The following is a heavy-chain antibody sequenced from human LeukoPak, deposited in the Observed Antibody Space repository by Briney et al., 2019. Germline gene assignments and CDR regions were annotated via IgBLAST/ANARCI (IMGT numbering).Heavy chain of an antibody. Sequence: SQTLSLTCTVSGGSISSGSYYWSWIRQPAGKGLEWIGRIYTSGSTNYNPSLKSRVTISVDTSKNQFSLKLSSVTAADTAVYYCARPGYYDFWGFDIWGQGTMVTVSS. CDR1: GGSISSGSYY. CDR2: IYTSGST. CDR3: ARPGYYDFWGFDI. J-gene: IGHJ3*02. V-gene: IGHV4-61*02. D-gene: IGHD3-3*01.